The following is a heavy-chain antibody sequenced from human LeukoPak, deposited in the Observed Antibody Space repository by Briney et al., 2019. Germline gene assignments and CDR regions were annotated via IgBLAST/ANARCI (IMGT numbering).Heavy chain of an antibody. D-gene: IGHD3-22*01. J-gene: IGHJ4*02. CDR2: IIPIFGTA. CDR1: GGTFSSYA. CDR3: ARDDRGFYYYDSSAYHFDY. V-gene: IGHV1-69*06. Sequence: ASVKVSCKASGGTFSSYAISWVRQAPGQGLEWMGGIIPIFGTANYAQRFQGRVTITADKSTSTAYMELSSLRSEDTAVYYCARDDRGFYYYDSSAYHFDYWGQGTLVTVSS.